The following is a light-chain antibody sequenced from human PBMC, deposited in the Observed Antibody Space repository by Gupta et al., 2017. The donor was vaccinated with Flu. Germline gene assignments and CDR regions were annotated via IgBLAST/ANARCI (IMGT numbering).Light chain of an antibody. CDR3: QQSYSLPHT. V-gene: IGKV1-39*01. Sequence: PSALYASVGDRVTITCRARQSISKYLHWYQQKSGKVPKLLIYAASSLQSGVPSRFSGSGSGTDFTLTISRLQSEDFATYYCQQSYSLPHTFGQGTKLEIK. CDR1: QSISKY. J-gene: IGKJ2*01. CDR2: AAS.